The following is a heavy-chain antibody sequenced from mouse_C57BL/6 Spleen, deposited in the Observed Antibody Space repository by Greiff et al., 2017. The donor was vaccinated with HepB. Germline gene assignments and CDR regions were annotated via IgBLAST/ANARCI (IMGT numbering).Heavy chain of an antibody. J-gene: IGHJ4*01. CDR2: INPNNGGT. D-gene: IGHD1-1*01. CDR1: GYTFTDYY. CDR3: ARPYYGSSSYYAMDY. Sequence: EVQLQQSVPELVKPGASVKISCKASGYTFTDYYMNWVKQSHGKSLEWIGDINPNNGGTSYNQKFKGKATLTVDKSSSTAYMELRSLTSEDSAVYYCARPYYGSSSYYAMDYWGQGTSVTVSS. V-gene: IGHV1-26*01.